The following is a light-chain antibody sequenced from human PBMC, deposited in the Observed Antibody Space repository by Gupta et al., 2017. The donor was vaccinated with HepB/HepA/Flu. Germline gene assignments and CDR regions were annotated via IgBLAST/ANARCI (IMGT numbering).Light chain of an antibody. CDR1: TSNIGVNA. CDR3: AAWDDSLNALL. Sequence: QSVLTQPPSASGTPGQRVTISCSGSTSNIGVNAVHWYQQFPGTAPKLVIYTNNQRPSGVPDRFSGSKSGTSASLAISGLQSEDEAGYYCAAWDDSLNALLFGGGTKLTVL. CDR2: TNN. V-gene: IGLV1-44*01. J-gene: IGLJ3*02.